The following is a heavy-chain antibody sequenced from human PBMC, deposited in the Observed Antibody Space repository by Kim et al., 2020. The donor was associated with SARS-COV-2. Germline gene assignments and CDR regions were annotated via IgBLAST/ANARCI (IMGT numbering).Heavy chain of an antibody. CDR3: AKGGRGVVVTDDAFDI. V-gene: IGHV3-30*02. Sequence: SVKGRFTISRDNSKNTLYLQMNSLRAEDTAVYYCAKGGRGVVVTDDAFDIWGQGTMVTVSS. D-gene: IGHD3-22*01. J-gene: IGHJ3*02.